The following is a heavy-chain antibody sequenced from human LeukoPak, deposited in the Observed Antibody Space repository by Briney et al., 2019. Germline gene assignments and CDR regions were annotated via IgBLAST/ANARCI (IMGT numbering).Heavy chain of an antibody. V-gene: IGHV4-61*02. CDR2: IYTSGST. J-gene: IGHJ4*02. CDR1: GGSISSGSYY. Sequence: SETLSLTCTVSGGSISSGSYYWSWIRQPAGKGLEWIGRIYTSGSTNYNPSLKSRVTISVDTSKNQFSLKLSSVTAADTAVYYCARWGAKDVSSGYLTYHFDFWGQGTLVTVSS. CDR3: ARWGAKDVSSGYLTYHFDF. D-gene: IGHD3-3*01.